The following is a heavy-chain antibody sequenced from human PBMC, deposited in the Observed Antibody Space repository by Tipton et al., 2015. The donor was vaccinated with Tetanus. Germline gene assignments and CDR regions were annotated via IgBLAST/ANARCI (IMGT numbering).Heavy chain of an antibody. CDR3: AKVPLYSSAWYEDY. V-gene: IGHV3-11*05. D-gene: IGHD6-19*01. Sequence: SLRLSCAASGFIFSDYYMTWIRQAPGKGLEWVSYITSGNFTNYADSVKGRFTISRDNAKNSLYLQMNSLRAEDTATYYCAKVPLYSSAWYEDYWGQGTLVTVSS. CDR1: GFIFSDYY. J-gene: IGHJ4*02. CDR2: ITSGNFT.